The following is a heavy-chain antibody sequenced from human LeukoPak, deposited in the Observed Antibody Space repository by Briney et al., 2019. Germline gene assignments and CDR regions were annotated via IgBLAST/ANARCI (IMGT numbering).Heavy chain of an antibody. CDR1: GFTFSNAW. CDR3: TTDRLFYGGPGY. Sequence: GGSLRLSCAASGFTFSNAWMSWVRQAPGKGLEWVGRIKSKTDGETTDYAAPVKGRFTISRDDSKNTLYLQMNSLKTEDTAVYYCTTDRLFYGGPGYWGQGTLVTVSS. J-gene: IGHJ4*02. CDR2: IKSKTDGETT. V-gene: IGHV3-15*01. D-gene: IGHD4-23*01.